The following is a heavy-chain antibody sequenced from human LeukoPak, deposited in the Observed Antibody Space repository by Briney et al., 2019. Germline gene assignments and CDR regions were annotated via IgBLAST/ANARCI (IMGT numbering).Heavy chain of an antibody. CDR3: AKELRITMVRGVSYGMDV. J-gene: IGHJ6*02. V-gene: IGHV3-23*01. D-gene: IGHD3-10*01. CDR2: ISGSGGST. CDR1: GFTFSSYA. Sequence: PGGSLRLSCAASGFTFSSYAMSWVRQAPGKGLEWVSAISGSGGSTYYADSVKGRFTISRDNPKNTLYLQMNSLRAEDTAVYYCAKELRITMVRGVSYGMDVWGQGTTVTVSS.